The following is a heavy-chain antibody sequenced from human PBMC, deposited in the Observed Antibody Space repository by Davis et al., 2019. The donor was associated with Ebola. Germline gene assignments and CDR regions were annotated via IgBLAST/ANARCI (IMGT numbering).Heavy chain of an antibody. V-gene: IGHV3-73*01. CDR3: AKDGWLRSYDY. D-gene: IGHD5-12*01. CDR2: IRSKANSYAT. CDR1: GFTFSGSA. J-gene: IGHJ4*02. Sequence: GGSLRLSCAASGFTFSGSAMHWVRQASGKGLEWVGRIRSKANSYATAYAASVKGRFTISRDDSKNTAYLQMNSLRAEDTAVYYCAKDGWLRSYDYWGQGTLVTVSS.